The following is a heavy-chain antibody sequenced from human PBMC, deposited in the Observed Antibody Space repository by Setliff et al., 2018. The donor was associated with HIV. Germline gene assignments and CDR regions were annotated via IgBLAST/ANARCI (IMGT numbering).Heavy chain of an antibody. J-gene: IGHJ4*02. CDR3: ARGMGSTSCFGH. CDR2: INHSGST. Sequence: PSETLSLTCAVYGGSFSAYRWSWIRQPPGKGLEWIGEINHSGSTNYNPSLKSRVTISVDTSKNQFSLKLSSVTAADTAVYYCARGMGSTSCFGHWGQGTLVTVSS. D-gene: IGHD2-2*01. CDR1: GGSFSAYR. V-gene: IGHV4-34*01.